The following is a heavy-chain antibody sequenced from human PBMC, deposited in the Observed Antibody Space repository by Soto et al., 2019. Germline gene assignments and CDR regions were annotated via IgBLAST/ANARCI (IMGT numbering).Heavy chain of an antibody. CDR1: GYNFAGYW. CDR3: ARGGVSTGTFDY. V-gene: IGHV5-51*01. D-gene: IGHD1-7*01. CDR2: IYPSDSDT. Sequence: PGASLKISCKGSGYNFAGYWIAWVRQMPGKGLELMGIIYPSDSDTRYRPSFQGQVTISADKSISSAYLQWSSLRASDTAMYYCARGGVSTGTFDYWGQGTPVTVSS. J-gene: IGHJ4*02.